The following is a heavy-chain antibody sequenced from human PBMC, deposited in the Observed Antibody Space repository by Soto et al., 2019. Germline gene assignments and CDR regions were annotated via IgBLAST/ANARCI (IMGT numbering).Heavy chain of an antibody. J-gene: IGHJ4*02. V-gene: IGHV3-21*01. CDR2: MSRSSRYI. CDR3: ARDGGVAATLANYFDY. D-gene: IGHD2-15*01. CDR1: GFTFNSYS. Sequence: GGSLRLSCAASGFTFNSYSMNWVRQAPGKGLEWVSSMSRSSRYIYYADSVKGRFTISRDNAKNSVYPQMNSLRAEDTAVYYCARDGGVAATLANYFDYWGQGTLVTAPQ.